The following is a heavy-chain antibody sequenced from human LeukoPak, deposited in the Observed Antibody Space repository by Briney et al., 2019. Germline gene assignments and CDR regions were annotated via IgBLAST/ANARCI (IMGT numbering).Heavy chain of an antibody. CDR3: ARDLLGPCTSTWPYDYHGMDV. CDR2: IIPIFGTS. V-gene: IGHV1-69*06. CDR1: GGTFSNYS. Sequence: SVKVSCKLSGGTFSNYSISWVRQAPGQGLEWVGGIIPIFGTSNYAQKFHGRVTIIADTSTNTAYMELISLRSEDTAVYYCARDLLGPCTSTWPYDYHGMDVWGKGTTVTVSS. D-gene: IGHD2-2*01. J-gene: IGHJ6*04.